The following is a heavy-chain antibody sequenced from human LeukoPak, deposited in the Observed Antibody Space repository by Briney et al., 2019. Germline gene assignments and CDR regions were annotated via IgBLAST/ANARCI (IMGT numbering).Heavy chain of an antibody. CDR3: ARSAYSSGFFYFDF. J-gene: IGHJ4*02. Sequence: SETLSLTCTVSGGSISSYYWSWIRQPPGKGLEWIGYIYYSVSTNYNPSLKSRVTISVDTSKNQFSLKLSSVTAADTAVYYCARSAYSSGFFYFDFWGQGALVTVSS. V-gene: IGHV4-59*08. CDR2: IYYSVST. D-gene: IGHD3-22*01. CDR1: GGSISSYY.